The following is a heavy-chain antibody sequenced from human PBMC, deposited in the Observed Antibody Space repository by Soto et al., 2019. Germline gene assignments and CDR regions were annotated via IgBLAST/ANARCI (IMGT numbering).Heavy chain of an antibody. CDR3: ARDPSYGYLDY. Sequence: SETLSLTCTVSGGSISSGDYYWSWIRQPPGKGLEWIGYIYYSGSTYYNPSLKSRVTISVDTSKNQFSLKLSSVTAADTAVYYCARDPSYGYLDYWGQGTLVTVSS. CDR2: IYYSGST. D-gene: IGHD3-16*01. J-gene: IGHJ4*02. V-gene: IGHV4-30-4*01. CDR1: GGSISSGDYY.